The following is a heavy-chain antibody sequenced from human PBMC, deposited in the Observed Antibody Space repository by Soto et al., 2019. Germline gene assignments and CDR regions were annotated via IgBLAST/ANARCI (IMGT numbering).Heavy chain of an antibody. J-gene: IGHJ4*02. D-gene: IGHD2-21*02. CDR2: IYYSGST. CDR3: ASTYCGGDCYVAQYYFDY. Sequence: SETLSLTCTVSGGSVSSGSYYWSWIRQPPGKGLERIGYIYYSGSTNYNPSLKSRVTISVDTSKNQFSLKLSSVTAADTAVYYFASTYCGGDCYVAQYYFDYWGQGILVTVSS. CDR1: GGSVSSGSYY. V-gene: IGHV4-61*01.